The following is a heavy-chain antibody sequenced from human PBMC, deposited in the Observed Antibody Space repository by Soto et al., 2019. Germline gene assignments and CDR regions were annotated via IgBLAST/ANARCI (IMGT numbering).Heavy chain of an antibody. D-gene: IGHD3-16*01. CDR1: GFTFSSYG. V-gene: IGHV3-33*01. CDR2: IWYDGINK. CDR3: GRGGQEWGGGSYIYGMDV. Sequence: GGSLRLSCAASGFTFSSYGMHWVRQAPGKGLEWVAVIWYDGINKYYVDSVKGRFTISRDNSKNTLFLQMNSLRAEDTAVYYCGRGGQEWGGGSYIYGMDVRGQGTTVTVSS. J-gene: IGHJ6*02.